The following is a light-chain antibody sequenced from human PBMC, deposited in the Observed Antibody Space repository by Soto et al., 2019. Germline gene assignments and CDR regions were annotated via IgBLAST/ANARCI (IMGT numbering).Light chain of an antibody. CDR1: QSVSNNF. CDR2: GPS. CDR3: QQYGSPPIT. J-gene: IGKJ5*01. Sequence: EIVLTQSPGTLSLSPGERATLSCRASQSVSNNFLAWYQHRPGQAPRLLIYGPSTRATGIPGRFSGSGSGTDFTLTISRLEPEDFAVYYCQQYGSPPITFGQGTRLEIK. V-gene: IGKV3-20*01.